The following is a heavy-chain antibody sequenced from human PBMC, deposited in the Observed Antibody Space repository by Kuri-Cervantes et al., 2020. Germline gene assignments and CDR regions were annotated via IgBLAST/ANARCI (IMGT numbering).Heavy chain of an antibody. Sequence: SQTLSLTCAVYGGSFSGYYWSWIRQPPGKGLEWIGSIYYSAITYYNPSLKSRVTMSVATSENQFSLNLGSVTAADTAVYYCARHSSRWEPPDYWGQGTLVTVSS. D-gene: IGHD1-26*01. CDR1: GGSFSGYY. CDR2: IYYSAIT. J-gene: IGHJ4*02. V-gene: IGHV4-34*01. CDR3: ARHSSRWEPPDY.